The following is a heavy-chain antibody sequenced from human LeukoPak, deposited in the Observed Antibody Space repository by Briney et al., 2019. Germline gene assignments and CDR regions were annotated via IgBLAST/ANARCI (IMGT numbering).Heavy chain of an antibody. CDR3: AGPGIAAAGSAFDI. J-gene: IGHJ3*02. V-gene: IGHV7-4-1*02. D-gene: IGHD6-13*01. CDR2: INTNTGNP. Sequence: GAPVKVSCKASGYTFTGYYMHWVRQAPGQGLEWMGWINTNTGNPTYAQGFTGRFVFSLDTSVSTAYLQISSLKAEDTAVYYCAGPGIAAAGSAFDIWGQGTMVTVSS. CDR1: GYTFTGYY.